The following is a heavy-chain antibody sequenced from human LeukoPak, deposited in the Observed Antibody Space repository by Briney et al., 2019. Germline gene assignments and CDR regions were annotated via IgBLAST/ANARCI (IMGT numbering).Heavy chain of an antibody. CDR3: ARPSGTYNRFDY. J-gene: IGHJ4*02. V-gene: IGHV5-51*01. Sequence: GEFLKISCKGSGYNFITSWIGWVSQMPGKGLEWLGIIYPGDSDTRYSPSFQGQVTISADKSISTAYLQWSTLKASDTAMYYCARPSGTYNRFDYWGQGTLVTVSS. CDR2: IYPGDSDT. CDR1: GYNFITSW. D-gene: IGHD1-26*01.